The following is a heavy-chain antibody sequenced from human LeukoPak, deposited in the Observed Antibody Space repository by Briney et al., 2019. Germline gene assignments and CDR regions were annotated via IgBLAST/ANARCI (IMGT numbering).Heavy chain of an antibody. D-gene: IGHD3-16*02. V-gene: IGHV3-48*03. CDR1: GFTLSSYE. J-gene: IGHJ4*02. CDR2: ISSSGSTI. CDR3: ARYDYVWGSYRPWYFDY. Sequence: GGSLRLSCAASGFTLSSYEMNWVRQAPGKGLEWVSYISSSGSTIYYADSVKGRFTISRDNAKNSLYLQMNSLRAEDTAVYYCARYDYVWGSYRPWYFDYWGQGTLVTVSS.